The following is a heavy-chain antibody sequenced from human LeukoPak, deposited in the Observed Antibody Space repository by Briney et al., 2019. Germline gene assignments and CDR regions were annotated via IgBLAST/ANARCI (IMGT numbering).Heavy chain of an antibody. CDR3: AGRSYFDY. Sequence: PRRSLRLSCAASGFTFSSYAMHWVRQAPGKGLEWVAVISYDGSNKYYADSVKGRFTISRDNSKNTLYLQMNSPRAEDTAVYYCAGRSYFDYWGQGTLVTVSS. V-gene: IGHV3-30-3*01. CDR2: ISYDGSNK. J-gene: IGHJ4*02. CDR1: GFTFSSYA.